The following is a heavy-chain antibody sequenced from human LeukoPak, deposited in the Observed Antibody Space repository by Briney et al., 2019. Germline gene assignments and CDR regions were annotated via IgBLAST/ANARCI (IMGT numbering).Heavy chain of an antibody. V-gene: IGHV3-23*01. J-gene: IGHJ4*02. CDR1: GFTFSSYA. CDR2: ISGSGGST. D-gene: IGHD6-19*01. Sequence: PGGSLRLSCAAFGFTFSSYAMSWVRQAPGKGLEWVSAISGSGGSTYYADSVKGRFTISRDNSKNTLYLQMNSLRAEDTAVYYCAKDKAVAGHFDYWGQGTLVTVSS. CDR3: AKDKAVAGHFDY.